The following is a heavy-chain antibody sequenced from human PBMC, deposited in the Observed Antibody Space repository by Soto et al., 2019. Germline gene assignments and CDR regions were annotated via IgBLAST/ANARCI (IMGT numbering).Heavy chain of an antibody. Sequence: EVQLLDSGGGLVQPGGSLRLSCAASGFTFSRYAMSWVRQAPGKGLEWVSAISGSGGSTYYADSVKGRFTISRDNSKNPLNQKMTSLRAEDTAVYSCAKNNLFGSGTKTYGGRGTLATVPS. CDR1: GFTFSRYA. V-gene: IGHV3-23*01. CDR2: ISGSGGST. D-gene: IGHD3-10*01. J-gene: IGHJ4*02. CDR3: AKNNLFGSGTKTY.